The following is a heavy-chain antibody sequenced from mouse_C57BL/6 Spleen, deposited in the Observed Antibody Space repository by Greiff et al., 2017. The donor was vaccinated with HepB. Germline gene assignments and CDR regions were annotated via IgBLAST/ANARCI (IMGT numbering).Heavy chain of an antibody. J-gene: IGHJ1*03. D-gene: IGHD1-1*01. V-gene: IGHV5-12*01. Sequence: EVQRVESGGGLVQPGGSLKLSCAASGFTFSDYYMYWVRQTPEKRLEWVAYISNGGGSTYYPDTVKGRFTISRDNAKNTLYLQMSRLKSEDTAMYYCARRGTTVVSYWYFDVWGTGTTVTVSS. CDR3: ARRGTTVVSYWYFDV. CDR2: ISNGGGST. CDR1: GFTFSDYY.